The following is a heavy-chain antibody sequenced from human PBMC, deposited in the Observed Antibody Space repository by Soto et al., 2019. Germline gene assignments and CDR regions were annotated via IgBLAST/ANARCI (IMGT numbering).Heavy chain of an antibody. CDR1: GFTLSNAW. CDR2: IQSKSDGGTT. Sequence: TVGSLRLSCAASGFTLSNAWMNWVRQAPGKGLEWVGRIQSKSDGGTTDYAAPVKGRFTISRDDSKNTLYLQMNSLKIEDTAVYYLSAELETVPYLGQGTLVTGSS. CDR3: SAELETVPY. V-gene: IGHV3-15*07. D-gene: IGHD1-1*01. J-gene: IGHJ4*02.